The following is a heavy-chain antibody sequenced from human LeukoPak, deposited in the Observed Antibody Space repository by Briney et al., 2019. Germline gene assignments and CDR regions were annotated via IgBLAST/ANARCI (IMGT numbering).Heavy chain of an antibody. D-gene: IGHD1-1*01. J-gene: IGHJ4*02. Sequence: SQTLSLTCIVSGDSISSGSYYWTWLRQPAGKGLEWMGRIHTSGNTNYSPSLKSRVTISRDTSKNQFSLRLTSVTAADTAVYYCVRDWNGDYFDYCCQGTLVTVSS. V-gene: IGHV4-61*02. CDR1: GDSISSGSYY. CDR3: VRDWNGDYFDY. CDR2: IHTSGNT.